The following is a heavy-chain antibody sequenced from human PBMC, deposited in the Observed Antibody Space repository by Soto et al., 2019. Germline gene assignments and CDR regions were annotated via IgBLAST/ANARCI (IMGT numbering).Heavy chain of an antibody. CDR2: VWHDGSNK. Sequence: QVQLVESGGGVVQPGRSLRLSCAASGFNFSTYGMHWFRQAPGRGLEWVAHVWHDGSNKYYADSVKGRFTIARDNSKNTLYLQMNSLRVEHTAVYYCARVAVLIWFGELFDYYGLDVWGQGTTVTVSS. D-gene: IGHD3-10*01. CDR3: ARVAVLIWFGELFDYYGLDV. V-gene: IGHV3-33*01. J-gene: IGHJ6*02. CDR1: GFNFSTYG.